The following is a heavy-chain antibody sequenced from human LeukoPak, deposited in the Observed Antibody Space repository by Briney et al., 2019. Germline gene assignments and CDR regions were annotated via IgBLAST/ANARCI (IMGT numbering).Heavy chain of an antibody. CDR1: RYTFTSYY. CDR3: ARGRFKNTYYYDSSGAARHAFDI. V-gene: IGHV1-46*01. J-gene: IGHJ3*02. CDR2: INPSGGGT. Sequence: ASVTVSCTASRYTFTSYYMHWVRQAPGQGLEWVGIINPSGGGTSYAQKFQGRVTMTRDTSTSTVYMELSSLRSEDTAVYYCARGRFKNTYYYDSSGAARHAFDIWGQGTMVTVSS. D-gene: IGHD3-22*01.